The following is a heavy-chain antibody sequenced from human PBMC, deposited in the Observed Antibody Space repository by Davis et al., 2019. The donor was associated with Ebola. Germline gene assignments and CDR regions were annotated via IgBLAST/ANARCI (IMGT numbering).Heavy chain of an antibody. V-gene: IGHV3-48*03. Sequence: GESLKISCAASGFTFSSYEMNWVRQAPGKGLEWVSYISSSGSTTYYADSVKGRFTISRDNSKNTLYLQMNSLRAEDTAVYYCARGGATYYYDSSGYYSDYYFDYWGQGTLVTVSS. CDR3: ARGGATYYYDSSGYYSDYYFDY. J-gene: IGHJ4*02. D-gene: IGHD3-22*01. CDR2: ISSSGSTT. CDR1: GFTFSSYE.